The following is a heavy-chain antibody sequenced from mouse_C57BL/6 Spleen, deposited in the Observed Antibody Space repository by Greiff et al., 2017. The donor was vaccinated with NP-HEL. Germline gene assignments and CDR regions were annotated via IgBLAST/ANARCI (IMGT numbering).Heavy chain of an antibody. CDR2: IHPNSGST. D-gene: IGHD1-1*01. V-gene: IGHV1-64*01. CDR3: AKRYYGSSYRAMDY. Sequence: VQLQQPGAELVKPGASVKLSCKASGYTFTSYWMHWVKQRPGQGLEWIGMIHPNSGSTNYNEKFKSKATLTVDKSSSTAYMQLSSLTSEDSAVYYSAKRYYGSSYRAMDYWGQGTSVTVSS. J-gene: IGHJ4*01. CDR1: GYTFTSYW.